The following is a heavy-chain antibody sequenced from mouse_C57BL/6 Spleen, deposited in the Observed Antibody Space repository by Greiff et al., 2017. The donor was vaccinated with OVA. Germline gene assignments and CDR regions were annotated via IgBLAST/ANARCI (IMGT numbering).Heavy chain of an antibody. CDR3: VRGTFFDY. Sequence: EVQVVESGPVLVKPGASVKMSCKASGYTFTDYYMNWVKQSHGKSLEWIGVINPYNGGTSYNQKFKGKATLTVDKSSSTAYMELNSLTSEDSAVYYCVRGTFFDYWCQGTTPPVSS. V-gene: IGHV1-19*01. J-gene: IGHJ2*01. D-gene: IGHD3-3*01. CDR1: GYTFTDYY. CDR2: INPYNGGT.